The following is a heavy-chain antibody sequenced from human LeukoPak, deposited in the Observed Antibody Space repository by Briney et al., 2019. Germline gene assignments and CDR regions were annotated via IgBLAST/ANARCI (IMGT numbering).Heavy chain of an antibody. CDR1: GYTFTGYY. CDR2: INPNSGGT. J-gene: IGHJ3*02. D-gene: IGHD4-17*01. CDR3: ARENGDYVDAFDI. Sequence: ASVKVSYKASGYTFTGYYMHWVRQAPGQGLEWMGWINPNSGGTNYAQKFQGRVTMTRDTSISTAYMELSRLRSDDTAVYYCARENGDYVDAFDIWGQGTMVTVSS. V-gene: IGHV1-2*02.